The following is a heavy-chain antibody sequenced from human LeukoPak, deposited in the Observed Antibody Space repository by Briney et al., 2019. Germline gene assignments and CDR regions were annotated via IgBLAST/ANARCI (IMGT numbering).Heavy chain of an antibody. CDR1: GYTFATYG. V-gene: IGHV1-18*01. Sequence: AAVKVSCKASGYTFATYGITCVRQAPGQGLERMAWISANNGNTNYTQKVQGRVTMATDTSTSTAYMEMRSLRSDDTAVYYCASGYSNGDNGFDMWGQGTMVIVSS. J-gene: IGHJ3*02. CDR2: ISANNGNT. D-gene: IGHD5-18*01. CDR3: ASGYSNGDNGFDM.